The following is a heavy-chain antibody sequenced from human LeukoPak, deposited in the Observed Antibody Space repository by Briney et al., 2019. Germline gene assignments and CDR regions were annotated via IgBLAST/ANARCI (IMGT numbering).Heavy chain of an antibody. J-gene: IGHJ4*02. V-gene: IGHV3-72*01. Sequence: GGSLRLSCAVSGFTLSDHNMDWVRQAPGKGLEWVGRTTNKAHSYTTEYAASVKGRFTISRDDSQNSLYLQMNSLKTEDTAVYYCPRAPSGIDYWGQGILVTVSS. D-gene: IGHD2-15*01. CDR1: GFTLSDHN. CDR3: PRAPSGIDY. CDR2: TTNKAHSYTT.